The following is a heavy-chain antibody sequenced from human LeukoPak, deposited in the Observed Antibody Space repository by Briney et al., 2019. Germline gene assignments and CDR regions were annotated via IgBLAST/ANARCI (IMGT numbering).Heavy chain of an antibody. CDR3: ARAITIFGVGPRDFDY. Sequence: SETLSLTCTVSGGSISSDGYYWSWIRQHPGKGLEWIGYIYYSGSTYYNPSLKSRVTISVDTSKNQFSLKLSSVTAADTAVYYCARAITIFGVGPRDFDYWGQGTLVTVSS. CDR1: GGSISSDGYY. CDR2: IYYSGST. V-gene: IGHV4-31*03. D-gene: IGHD3-3*01. J-gene: IGHJ4*02.